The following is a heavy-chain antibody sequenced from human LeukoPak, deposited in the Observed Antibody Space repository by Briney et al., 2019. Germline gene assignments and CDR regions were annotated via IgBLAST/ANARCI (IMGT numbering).Heavy chain of an antibody. J-gene: IGHJ4*02. Sequence: GGPLRLSCAASGFTFSSYAMSWVRQAPGKGLEWVSAISGSGGSTYYADSVKGRFTISRDNSKNTLYLQVNSLRAEDTAVYYCASIMIVVVRVFDYWGQGTLVTVSS. CDR1: GFTFSSYA. CDR3: ASIMIVVVRVFDY. V-gene: IGHV3-23*01. CDR2: ISGSGGST. D-gene: IGHD3-22*01.